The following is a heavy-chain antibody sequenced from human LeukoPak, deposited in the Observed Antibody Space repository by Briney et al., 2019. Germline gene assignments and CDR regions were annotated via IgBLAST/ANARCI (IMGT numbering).Heavy chain of an antibody. Sequence: GGSLRLSCAASGFTFSSYSMNWVRRAPGKGLEWVSSITSSGYIYYADSVKGRFTISRDNAKNMLYLQVNSLRAEDTAVYYCARDLGYCTNGVCHTRFDYWGQGTLVAVSS. J-gene: IGHJ4*02. CDR3: ARDLGYCTNGVCHTRFDY. D-gene: IGHD2-8*01. V-gene: IGHV3-21*01. CDR2: ITSSGYI. CDR1: GFTFSSYS.